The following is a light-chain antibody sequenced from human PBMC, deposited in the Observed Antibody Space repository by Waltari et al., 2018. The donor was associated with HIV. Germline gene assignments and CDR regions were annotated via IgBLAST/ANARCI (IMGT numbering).Light chain of an antibody. CDR2: DVS. V-gene: IGLV2-14*01. Sequence: QSALTQPASVSGSPGQSITLSCTGTSSDVGGYNHVSWYQQHPGKAPKLMIYDVSNRPSGVSNRFSGSKSGNTASLTISGLQAEDEADYYCSSYTSSSTPVFGGGTKLTVL. CDR3: SSYTSSSTPV. CDR1: SSDVGGYNH. J-gene: IGLJ3*02.